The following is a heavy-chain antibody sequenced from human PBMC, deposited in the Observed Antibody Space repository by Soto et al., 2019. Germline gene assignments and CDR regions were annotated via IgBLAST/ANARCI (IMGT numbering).Heavy chain of an antibody. D-gene: IGHD4-17*01. V-gene: IGHV3-20*04. CDR3: ARDHRWGYEYGDYGDS. CDR2: INRHGDST. J-gene: IGHJ4*02. CDR1: GFGFDEYG. Sequence: EVQLVESGGGVVRPGGSLRLSCAASGFGFDEYGMSWVRQGPGKGLEWVFGINRHGDSTGYADSVKGRVTISRDNAKHSLYLQMNSLKAEDTAVYYCARDHRWGYEYGDYGDSWGQGTLVTVSS.